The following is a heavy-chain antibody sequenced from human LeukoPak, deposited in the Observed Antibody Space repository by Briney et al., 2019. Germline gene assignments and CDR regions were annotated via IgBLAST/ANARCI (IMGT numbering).Heavy chain of an antibody. CDR3: ARDGVISGSNADY. Sequence: GASVKVSCKASGYTFSIYGVTWVRQAPGQGLEWMGWISVYNGNRKYAQSLQGRATMTTDTSTSTAYMELRSLRSDDTAVYYCARDGVISGSNADYWGRGTLVTVSS. CDR2: ISVYNGNR. CDR1: GYTFSIYG. D-gene: IGHD1-26*01. J-gene: IGHJ4*02. V-gene: IGHV1-18*01.